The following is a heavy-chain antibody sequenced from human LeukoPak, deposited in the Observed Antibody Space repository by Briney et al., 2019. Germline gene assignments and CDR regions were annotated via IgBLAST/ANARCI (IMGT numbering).Heavy chain of an antibody. CDR1: GGSFSGYY. V-gene: IGHV4-34*01. CDR3: ARRAKYPTYYYDSSGHNWFDP. CDR2: INHSGST. J-gene: IGHJ5*02. Sequence: SETLSLTCAVYGGSFSGYYWSWIRQPPRKGLEWIGEINHSGSTNYNPSLKSRVTISVDTSKNQFSLKLSSVTAADTAVYYCARRAKYPTYYYDSSGHNWFDPWGQGTLVTVSS. D-gene: IGHD3-22*01.